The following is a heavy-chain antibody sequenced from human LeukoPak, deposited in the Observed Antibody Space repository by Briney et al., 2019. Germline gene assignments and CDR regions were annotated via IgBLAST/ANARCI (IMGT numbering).Heavy chain of an antibody. D-gene: IGHD5-12*01. Sequence: ASVKVSCKASGYTFTGYYMHWVRQAPGQGLEWMGWINPNSGGTSYAQKFQGRVTMTRDTSISTAYMELSRLRSDDTAVYYCARGWISVDIVATTENWNFDYWGQGTLVTVSS. CDR3: ARGWISVDIVATTENWNFDY. CDR1: GYTFTGYY. CDR2: INPNSGGT. J-gene: IGHJ4*02. V-gene: IGHV1-2*02.